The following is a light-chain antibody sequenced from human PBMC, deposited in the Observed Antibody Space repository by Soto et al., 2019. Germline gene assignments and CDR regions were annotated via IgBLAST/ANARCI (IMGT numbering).Light chain of an antibody. V-gene: IGKV1-5*01. CDR2: DAS. Sequence: DIQMTQSPSTLSASVGDRVTITCRASQSISSWLAWYQQKPGKAPKLLIYDASTLQSGVPSRFSGSGSWTELTLTISSLQPDDFATYYCQQYDIYSRTFGQGTKVEIK. CDR3: QQYDIYSRT. CDR1: QSISSW. J-gene: IGKJ1*01.